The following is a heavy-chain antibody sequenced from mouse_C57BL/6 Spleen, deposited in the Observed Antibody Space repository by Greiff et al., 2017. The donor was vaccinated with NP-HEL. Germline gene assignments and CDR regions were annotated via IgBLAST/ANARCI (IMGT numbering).Heavy chain of an antibody. D-gene: IGHD4-1*01. CDR1: GFTFSDYG. CDR2: ISSGSSTI. J-gene: IGHJ3*01. V-gene: IGHV5-17*01. CDR3: ARARNWDGDGFAY. Sequence: EVKLMESGGGLVKPGGSLKLSCAASGFTFSDYGMHWVRQAPEKGLEWVAYISSGSSTIYYADTVKGRFTISRDNAKNTLFLQMTSLRSEDTAMYYCARARNWDGDGFAYWGQGTLVTVSA.